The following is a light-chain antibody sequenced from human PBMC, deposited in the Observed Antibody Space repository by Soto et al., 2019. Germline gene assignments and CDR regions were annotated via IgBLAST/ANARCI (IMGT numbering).Light chain of an antibody. V-gene: IGKV1-33*01. CDR3: QQYDNFPPYT. Sequence: DIQMTQSPSSLSASAGDSVTITCQASRDISVYLNWYQHKPGHPTKLLVFDASNLHTGVPSRFSGSGSGTHFTFTITNLQPEDVATYYCQQYDNFPPYTFGQGTKLDIK. J-gene: IGKJ2*01. CDR1: RDISVY. CDR2: DAS.